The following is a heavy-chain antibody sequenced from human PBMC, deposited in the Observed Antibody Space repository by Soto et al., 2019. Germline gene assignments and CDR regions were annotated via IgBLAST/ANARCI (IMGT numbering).Heavy chain of an antibody. CDR2: IYYSGSS. CDR1: GGSISSSSYY. CDR3: ARHTVPTRPFDY. Sequence: SETLSLTCTVSGGSISSSSYYWGWIRQPPGKGLEWIGTIYYSGSSYYNPSLKRRVTISVDTSKNQFSLRLSSMTAEDAAVYYCARHTVPTRPFDYWGQGTLVTVSS. D-gene: IGHD4-17*01. J-gene: IGHJ4*02. V-gene: IGHV4-39*01.